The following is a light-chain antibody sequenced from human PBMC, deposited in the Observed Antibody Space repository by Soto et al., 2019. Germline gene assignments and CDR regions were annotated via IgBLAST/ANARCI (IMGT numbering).Light chain of an antibody. CDR2: GNN. Sequence: QSVLTQPPSASGTPGQRVTISCSGSSSNIESNTVNWYQQLPETAPKLLIYGNNERPSGVPDRFSGSKSGTSASLAISGLQSEDEADYYCAAWDDSLNGRVFGGGTKLTVL. CDR3: AAWDDSLNGRV. V-gene: IGLV1-44*01. CDR1: SSNIESNT. J-gene: IGLJ3*02.